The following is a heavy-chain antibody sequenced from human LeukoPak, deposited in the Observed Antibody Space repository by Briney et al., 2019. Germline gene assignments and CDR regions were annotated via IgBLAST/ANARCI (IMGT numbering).Heavy chain of an antibody. CDR2: IYYSGST. V-gene: IGHV4-59*08. CDR3: ARGDYGSGSYYGY. Sequence: SETLSLTCTFSGGPISSYYWGWIRQPPGKGLEWIGYIYYSGSTNYNPSLKSRVTISVDTSKNQFSLKLSSVTAADTAVYYCARGDYGSGSYYGYWGQGTLVTVSS. J-gene: IGHJ4*02. D-gene: IGHD3-10*01. CDR1: GGPISSYY.